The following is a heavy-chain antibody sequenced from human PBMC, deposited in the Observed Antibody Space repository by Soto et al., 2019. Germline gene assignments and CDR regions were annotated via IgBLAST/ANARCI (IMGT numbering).Heavy chain of an antibody. CDR1: GFTFSSYA. J-gene: IGHJ4*02. CDR2: ISYDGSNK. Sequence: QVQLVESGGGVVQPGRSLRLSCAASGFTFSSYAMHWVRQAPGKGLEWVAVISYDGSNKYYADSVKGRFTISRDNSKNTLYLQMNSLRAEDTAVYYCARGVVGALYWGQGTLVTVSS. V-gene: IGHV3-30-3*01. D-gene: IGHD1-26*01. CDR3: ARGVVGALY.